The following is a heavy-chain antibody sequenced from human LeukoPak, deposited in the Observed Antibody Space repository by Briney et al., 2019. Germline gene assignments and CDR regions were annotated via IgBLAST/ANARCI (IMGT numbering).Heavy chain of an antibody. Sequence: GGSLRLSCAASGFTFSSYAMSWVRQAPGKGLEWVSAISGSGGSTYYADSVKGRFTISRDTSKNTLYLQMYSLRAEDTAVYYCAKAGTGTNTILDYWGQGTLVTVSS. D-gene: IGHD1-1*01. V-gene: IGHV3-23*01. CDR2: ISGSGGST. J-gene: IGHJ4*02. CDR1: GFTFSSYA. CDR3: AKAGTGTNTILDY.